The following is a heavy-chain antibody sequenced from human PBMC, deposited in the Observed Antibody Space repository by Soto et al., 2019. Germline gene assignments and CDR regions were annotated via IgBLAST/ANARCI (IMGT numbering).Heavy chain of an antibody. D-gene: IGHD6-6*01. CDR1: GYTFTSYG. CDR3: ATIAARSTGWGFDY. CDR2: ISAYNGNT. J-gene: IGHJ4*02. V-gene: IGHV1-18*01. Sequence: ASVKVSCKASGYTFTSYGISWVRQAPGQGLEWMGWISAYNGNTNYAQKLQGRVTMTTDTSTSTAYMELRSLRSDDTAVYYCATIAARSTGWGFDYWGQGTLVTVSS.